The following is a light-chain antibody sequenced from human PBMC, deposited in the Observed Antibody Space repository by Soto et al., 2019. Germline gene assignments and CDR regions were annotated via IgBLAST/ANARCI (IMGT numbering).Light chain of an antibody. CDR2: WAS. CDR3: QQYQSPPYT. CDR1: QSVLYSSNDKNY. V-gene: IGKV4-1*01. J-gene: IGKJ2*01. Sequence: DIVMTQSPDSLAVSLGERATINCKSSQSVLYSSNDKNYLAWYQQKPGQPPKLLIYWASTRESGVPDRFSGSGSGTDFPLTISSLQAEDVAVYHCQQYQSPPYTFGQGTKLEIK.